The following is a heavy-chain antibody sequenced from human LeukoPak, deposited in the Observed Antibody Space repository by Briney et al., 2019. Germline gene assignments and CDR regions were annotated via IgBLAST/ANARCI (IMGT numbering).Heavy chain of an antibody. CDR1: GFTFSTYV. CDR3: AKTYSSGWYYFDY. V-gene: IGHV3-23*01. D-gene: IGHD6-19*01. Sequence: PGGSLRLSCAASGFTFSTYVMTWVRQAPGKGLEWVSGISGGGGSTYYADSVKGRFTISRDNSKNTLYLQVNSLRAEDTAVYFCAKTYSSGWYYFDYWGQGNLVTVSS. J-gene: IGHJ4*02. CDR2: ISGGGGST.